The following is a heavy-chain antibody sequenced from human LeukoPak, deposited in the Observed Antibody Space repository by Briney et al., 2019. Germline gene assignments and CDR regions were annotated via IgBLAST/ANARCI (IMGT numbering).Heavy chain of an antibody. CDR3: ARDPWWLRKYYFDY. CDR2: IYYSGST. V-gene: IGHV4-39*07. CDR1: GGSISSSSYY. J-gene: IGHJ4*02. D-gene: IGHD2-8*02. Sequence: SETLSLTCTVSGGSISSSSYYWGWIRQPPGKGLEWIGSIYYSGSTYYNPSLKSRVTISVDTSKNQFSLKLSSVTAADTAVYYCARDPWWLRKYYFDYWGREPWSPSPQ.